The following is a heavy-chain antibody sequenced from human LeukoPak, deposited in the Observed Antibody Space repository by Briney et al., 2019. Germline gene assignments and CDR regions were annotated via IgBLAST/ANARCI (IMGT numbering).Heavy chain of an antibody. CDR3: ARKRARREGFDY. Sequence: GESLNISFQRVGFPFVSIWSTWSRQLPGKGLEWMGFIYPGDSNTKYSPSFQGHVTISADKSSSIAYLQRRRIRASDAATYYWARKRARREGFDYWGQGTLVTVS. J-gene: IGHJ4*02. V-gene: IGHV5-51*01. CDR1: GFPFVSIW. CDR2: IYPGDSNT.